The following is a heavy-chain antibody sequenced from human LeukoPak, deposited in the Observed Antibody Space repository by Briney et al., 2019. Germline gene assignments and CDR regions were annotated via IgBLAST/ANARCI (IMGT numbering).Heavy chain of an antibody. Sequence: GGSLRLSCAASGFTFSSYAMHWVRQAPGKGLEWVAVISYDGSNKYYADSVKGRFTISRDNSKNTLYLQMNSLRAEDTAVYYCARVKKIAAADQNPPPHDYGMDVWGQGTTVTVSS. CDR1: GFTFSSYA. CDR2: ISYDGSNK. V-gene: IGHV3-30-3*01. J-gene: IGHJ6*02. CDR3: ARVKKIAAADQNPPPHDYGMDV. D-gene: IGHD6-13*01.